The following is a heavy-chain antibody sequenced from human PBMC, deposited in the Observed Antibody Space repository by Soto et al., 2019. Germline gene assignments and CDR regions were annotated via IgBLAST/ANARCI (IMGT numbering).Heavy chain of an antibody. CDR2: IRNKADKYAT. Sequence: GGSLRLSCVASGLTFSASAMHWVRQASGKGLEWVGRIRNKADKYATVYAAPVQGRFTISRDDSKSMAYLQMNSLKTEDTAVYYSCRNEARWGSCDYWGQGTLVTVSS. D-gene: IGHD2-21*01. V-gene: IGHV3-73*01. CDR1: GLTFSASA. J-gene: IGHJ4*02. CDR3: CRNEARWGSCDY.